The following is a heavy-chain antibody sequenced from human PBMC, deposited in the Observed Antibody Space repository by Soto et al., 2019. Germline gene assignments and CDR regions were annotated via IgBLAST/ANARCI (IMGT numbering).Heavy chain of an antibody. Sequence: SETLSLTCAVYGGSFGGYYWSWIRQPPGKGLEWVGEINHSGSTNYNPSLKSRVTISVDTSKNQFSLKLNSVTAADTAVYYCARARNDIRAMDVWGKGTTVTVSS. CDR2: INHSGST. CDR1: GGSFGGYY. V-gene: IGHV4-34*01. D-gene: IGHD1-1*01. CDR3: ARARNDIRAMDV. J-gene: IGHJ6*03.